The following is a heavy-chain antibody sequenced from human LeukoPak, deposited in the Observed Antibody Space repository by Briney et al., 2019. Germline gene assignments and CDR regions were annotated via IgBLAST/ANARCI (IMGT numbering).Heavy chain of an antibody. CDR3: ATSNDAKIAPFDH. CDR1: GVSMSAYR. J-gene: IGHJ4*02. V-gene: IGHV4-4*09. Sequence: SETLSLTCTVSGVSMSAYRWSWVRQSPEKGLEWIGCINTKGETSYNPSLKSRVTTSVDTSKSQFSLRLTSVTAADTALYYCATSNDAKIAPFDHWGQGAPVTVSS. D-gene: IGHD2-21*01. CDR2: INTKGET.